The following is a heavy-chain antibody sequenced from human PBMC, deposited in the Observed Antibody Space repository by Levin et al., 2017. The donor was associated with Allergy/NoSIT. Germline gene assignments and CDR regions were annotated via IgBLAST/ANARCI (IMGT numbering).Heavy chain of an antibody. V-gene: IGHV3-21*01. J-gene: IGHJ4*02. CDR3: ATPRKGIAAAGYGLDS. CDR2: ITSSRTYI. Sequence: GESLKISCAASGFTFSSYTMIWVRQAPGKGLEWVSSITSSRTYIYYADSVKGRFTISRDNAKKSLYLQMNSLRADDTAVYYCATPRKGIAAAGYGLDSWGQGTLVTVSS. CDR1: GFTFSSYT. D-gene: IGHD6-13*01.